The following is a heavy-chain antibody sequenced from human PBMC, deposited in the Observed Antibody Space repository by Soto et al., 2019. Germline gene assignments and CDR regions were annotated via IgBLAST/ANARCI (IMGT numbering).Heavy chain of an antibody. D-gene: IGHD3-22*01. CDR1: GFTFNNYA. V-gene: IGHV3-23*01. CDR3: AREDSYYYDSSVDYCSREHYDGLYV. Sequence: GGSLRLSCAASGFTFNNYAMSWVRQAPGKAPEWVAAVRGSGAGTYHADSVRGRFTSSRDNSNNILYLQMNSLRAEDTAVYYCAREDSYYYDSSVDYCSREHYDGLYVWGQGTTVTVSS. CDR2: VRGSGAGT. J-gene: IGHJ6*02.